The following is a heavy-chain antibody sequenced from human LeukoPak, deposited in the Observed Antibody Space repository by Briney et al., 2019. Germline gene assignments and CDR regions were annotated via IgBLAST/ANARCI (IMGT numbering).Heavy chain of an antibody. D-gene: IGHD4-17*01. V-gene: IGHV3-23*01. CDR1: GFTFSSYA. CDR2: ISAGGGST. J-gene: IGHJ4*02. CDR3: AKKETTVTTFFEN. Sequence: PGGSLRLSCAASGFTFSSYAISWVRQAPGKGLEWVSDISAGGGSTYYADSVKGRFTISRDNSKNALYLQMNSLRAEDTAVYYCAKKETTVTTFFENWGQGTLVTVSS.